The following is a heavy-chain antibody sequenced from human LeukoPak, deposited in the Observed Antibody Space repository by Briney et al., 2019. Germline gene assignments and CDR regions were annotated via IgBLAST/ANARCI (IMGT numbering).Heavy chain of an antibody. Sequence: PGGSLTLSCAASGFTFITYTMTWVRQAPGKGLEWVSSISSSSSTKYYADSVKGRFTISRDNAKNSLYLQVSRLRVEDTAIYYCARMRGPTTGALDIWGPGTMVAVSS. J-gene: IGHJ3*02. V-gene: IGHV3-48*01. D-gene: IGHD1-26*01. CDR2: ISSSSSTK. CDR3: ARMRGPTTGALDI. CDR1: GFTFITYT.